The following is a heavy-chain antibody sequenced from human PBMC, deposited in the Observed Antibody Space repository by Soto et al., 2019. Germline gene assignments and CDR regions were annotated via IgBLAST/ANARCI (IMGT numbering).Heavy chain of an antibody. CDR3: AKAPKSSSTFFLAY. CDR2: ISGSGGST. J-gene: IGHJ4*02. D-gene: IGHD6-6*01. V-gene: IGHV3-23*01. Sequence: GGSLRLSCVASGFTFSSYAMSWVRQAPGKGLEWVSAISGSGGSTYYADSVKGRFTISRDNSKNTLYLQMNSLRAEDTAVYYCAKAPKSSSTFFLAYWGQGTLVTVSS. CDR1: GFTFSSYA.